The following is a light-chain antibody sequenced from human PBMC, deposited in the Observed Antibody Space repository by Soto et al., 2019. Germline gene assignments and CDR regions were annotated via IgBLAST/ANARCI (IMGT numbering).Light chain of an antibody. J-gene: IGKJ4*01. V-gene: IGKV1-39*01. CDR2: AAS. Sequence: DIQMNQSPSSLSASVGDRVTITCRASQSISSYLNWYQQKQGKAPKLLIYAASSLQSGVPSRFSGSESGTDFTLTISSLQPEDSESYYCQQYYNYVLTFGGGTKVDIK. CDR3: QQYYNYVLT. CDR1: QSISSY.